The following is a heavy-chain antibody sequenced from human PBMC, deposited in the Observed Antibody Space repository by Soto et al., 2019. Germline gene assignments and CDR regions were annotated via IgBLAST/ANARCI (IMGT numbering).Heavy chain of an antibody. D-gene: IGHD2-2*01. CDR1: GGSVSSSSYY. J-gene: IGHJ4*02. Sequence: SETLSLTCTVSGGSVSSSSYYWGWIRQPPGKGLEWIGSIYYSGSTYYNPSLKSRVTISVDTSKNQFSLKLSSVIAADTAVYYCARLGYGSSSSHFDYWGQGTLVTVSS. CDR3: ARLGYGSSSSHFDY. CDR2: IYYSGST. V-gene: IGHV4-39*01.